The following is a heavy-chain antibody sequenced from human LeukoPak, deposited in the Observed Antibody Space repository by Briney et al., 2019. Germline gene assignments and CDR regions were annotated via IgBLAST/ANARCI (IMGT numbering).Heavy chain of an antibody. CDR2: INTDGSGT. D-gene: IGHD3-10*01. CDR1: GFTFRTYW. V-gene: IGHV3-74*01. CDR3: ARDRSITMVRGIYFDY. Sequence: GGSLRLSCAASGFTFRTYWMHWVRQAPGKGLLWVSRINTDGSGTIYADSVKGRFTISRDNAKNSLYLQMNSLRAEDTAVYYCARDRSITMVRGIYFDYWGQGTLVTVSS. J-gene: IGHJ4*02.